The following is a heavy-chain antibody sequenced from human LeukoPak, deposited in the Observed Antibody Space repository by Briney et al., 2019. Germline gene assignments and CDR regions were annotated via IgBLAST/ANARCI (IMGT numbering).Heavy chain of an antibody. CDR1: GGTFSSYA. Sequence: ESSEKVSCKASGGTFSSYAISWVRQAPGQGLEWMGGIIPIFGTADYAQKFQGRVTITADESTSTAYMELSSLRSEHTAVYYCARVFGCSSTSCYSYYFHYWAQGTLVTVSS. CDR2: IIPIFGTA. D-gene: IGHD2-2*01. CDR3: ARVFGCSSTSCYSYYFHY. V-gene: IGHV1-69*01. J-gene: IGHJ4*02.